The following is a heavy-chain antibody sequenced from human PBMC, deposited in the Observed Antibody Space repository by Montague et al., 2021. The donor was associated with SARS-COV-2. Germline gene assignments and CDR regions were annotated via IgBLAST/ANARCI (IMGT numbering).Heavy chain of an antibody. CDR3: AKGIDRIVQGIIIWEKVDYFDY. J-gene: IGHJ4*02. D-gene: IGHD3-10*02. CDR2: ISGGVGNT. CDR1: GFTFSAYA. V-gene: IGHV3-23*01. Sequence: SLRLSCAASGFTFSAYAMNWVRQAPGRGLEWVAGISGGVGNTYYADSVKGRFTISRDNSKKALYLQLNTLRPEDTAVYYCAKGIDRIVQGIIIWEKVDYFDYWGQGTLVAVSS.